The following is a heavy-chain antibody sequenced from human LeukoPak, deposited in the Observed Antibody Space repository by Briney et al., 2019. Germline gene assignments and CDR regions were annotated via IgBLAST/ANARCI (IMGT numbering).Heavy chain of an antibody. D-gene: IGHD2-2*02. V-gene: IGHV3-23*01. CDR3: AKFQVQFLYLYYFDY. Sequence: GGSLRLSCAASGFTFSGYAMSWVHQAPGKGLEWVSALSGLGDNTYYADSVKGRFTISRDNSKNTLYLQMNSLRAEDTAIYYCAKFQVQFLYLYYFDYWGQGTLVTVSS. CDR2: LSGLGDNT. J-gene: IGHJ4*02. CDR1: GFTFSGYA.